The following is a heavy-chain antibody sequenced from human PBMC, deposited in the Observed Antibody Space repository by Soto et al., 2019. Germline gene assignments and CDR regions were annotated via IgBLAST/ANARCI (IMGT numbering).Heavy chain of an antibody. Sequence: HPGGSLRLSCAASGFTFSSYWMSWVRQAPGKGLEWVANIKQDGSEKYYVDSVKGRFTISRDNAKNSLYLQMNSLRAEDTAVYYCARDWGEITIFGVHYYYYYMDVWGKGTTVTVSS. CDR1: GFTFSSYW. J-gene: IGHJ6*03. D-gene: IGHD3-3*01. CDR3: ARDWGEITIFGVHYYYYYMDV. V-gene: IGHV3-7*01. CDR2: IKQDGSEK.